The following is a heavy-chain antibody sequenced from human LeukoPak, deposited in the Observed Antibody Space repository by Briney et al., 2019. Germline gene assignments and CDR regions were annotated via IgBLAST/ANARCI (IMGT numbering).Heavy chain of an antibody. J-gene: IGHJ4*02. V-gene: IGHV1-2*02. Sequence: ASVKVSCKASGYTFTGYYMHWVRQAPGQGLEWMGWINPNSGGTNYAQKFQGRVTMTRDTSISTAYMELSRLRSDDTAVYYCVSYYYDSSGYYSSYWGQGTLVTVSS. CDR1: GYTFTGYY. CDR3: VSYYYDSSGYYSSY. D-gene: IGHD3-22*01. CDR2: INPNSGGT.